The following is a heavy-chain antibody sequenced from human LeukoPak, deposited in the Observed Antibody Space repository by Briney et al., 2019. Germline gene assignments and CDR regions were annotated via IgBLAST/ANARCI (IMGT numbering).Heavy chain of an antibody. CDR1: GGTFSSYA. Sequence: VKVSCKASGGTFSSYAISWVRQAPGQGLEWMGGIIPIFGTANYAQKFQGRVTITADESTSTAYMELSSLRSEDTAVYYCARDLGLLRRHSTPTLSSGGDYWGQGTLVTVSS. CDR2: IIPIFGTA. CDR3: ARDLGLLRRHSTPTLSSGGDY. D-gene: IGHD3-22*01. V-gene: IGHV1-69*13. J-gene: IGHJ4*02.